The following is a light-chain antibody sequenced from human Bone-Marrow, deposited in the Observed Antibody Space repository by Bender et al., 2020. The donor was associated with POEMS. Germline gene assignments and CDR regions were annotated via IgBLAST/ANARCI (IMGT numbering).Light chain of an antibody. CDR3: AAWDDSLNGPV. CDR2: KNH. CDR1: VSNIGSNY. J-gene: IGLJ3*02. V-gene: IGLV1-47*01. Sequence: SVLSQPPSASGTPGQRVTISCSGSVSNIGSNYVYWYQHLPGSAPKLLMFKNHQRPSGVPDRFSGSKSDTSASLGINGLQSEDEADYYCAAWDDSLNGPVFGGGTQLTVL.